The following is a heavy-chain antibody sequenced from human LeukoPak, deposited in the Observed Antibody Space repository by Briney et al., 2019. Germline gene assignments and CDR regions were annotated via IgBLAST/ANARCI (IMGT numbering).Heavy chain of an antibody. CDR2: IYHSGTT. CDR3: ARSYVSTTLSLVTGRFDP. J-gene: IGHJ5*02. V-gene: IGHV4-38-2*02. D-gene: IGHD1-14*01. CDR1: GGSISSGYY. Sequence: PSETLSLTCTVSGGSISSGYYWGWIRQPPGTGLEWIGSIYHSGTTYYNPSLKSRVTLSVDSSKNQFSLRLSSVTAADTAVYYCARSYVSTTLSLVTGRFDPWGQGTLVTVSS.